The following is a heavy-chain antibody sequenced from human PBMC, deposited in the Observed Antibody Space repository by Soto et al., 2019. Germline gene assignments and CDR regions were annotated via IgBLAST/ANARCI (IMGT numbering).Heavy chain of an antibody. CDR3: TRVLYDSSGYYFNYFDY. J-gene: IGHJ4*02. Sequence: PGGSLRLSCTASGFTFGDYAMSWFRQAPGKGLEWVGFIRSKAYGGTTEYAASVKGRFTISRDDSKSIAYLQMNSLKTEDTAVYYCTRVLYDSSGYYFNYFDYWGQGTLVTVSS. V-gene: IGHV3-49*03. D-gene: IGHD3-22*01. CDR1: GFTFGDYA. CDR2: IRSKAYGGTT.